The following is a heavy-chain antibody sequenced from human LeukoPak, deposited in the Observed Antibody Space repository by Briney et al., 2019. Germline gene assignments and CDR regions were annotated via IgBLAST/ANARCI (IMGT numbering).Heavy chain of an antibody. CDR2: ISWNSGSI. CDR1: GFTFDEYT. Sequence: PGGSLRLSCAASGFTFDEYTMHWVRQAPGKGLEWVSGISWNSGSIGYADSVKGRFTISRDNAKNSLYLQMNSLRAEDTALYYCANGVSRLAPTVTSPFDIWGQGTMVTVSS. J-gene: IGHJ3*02. CDR3: ANGVSRLAPTVTSPFDI. D-gene: IGHD4-4*01. V-gene: IGHV3-9*01.